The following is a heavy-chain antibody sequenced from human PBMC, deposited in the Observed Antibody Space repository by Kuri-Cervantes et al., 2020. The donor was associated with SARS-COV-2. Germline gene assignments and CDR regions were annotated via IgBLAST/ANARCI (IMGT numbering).Heavy chain of an antibody. CDR1: GGPISSSSYY. Sequence: SETLSLTCTVSGGPISSSSYYWGWIRQPPGKGLEWIGSIYYSGSTYYNPSLKSRVTISVDTSKNQFSLKLSSVTAADTAVYYCARVPTTGTYYFDYWGQGTLVTVSS. J-gene: IGHJ4*02. CDR2: IYYSGST. V-gene: IGHV4-39*07. CDR3: ARVPTTGTYYFDY. D-gene: IGHD6-13*01.